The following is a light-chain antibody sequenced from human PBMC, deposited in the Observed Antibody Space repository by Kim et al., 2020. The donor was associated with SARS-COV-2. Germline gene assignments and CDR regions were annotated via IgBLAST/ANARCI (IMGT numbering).Light chain of an antibody. CDR2: GAS. J-gene: IGKJ4*01. Sequence: VAPGERATLSGRASQRVRSHLAWYQQTPGQVPRLLIDGASTRATGIPARFSGSVSGTEFTLTISSLQSEDFAVYYCQQYINWPLTFGGGTKVEIK. CDR3: QQYINWPLT. CDR1: QRVRSH. V-gene: IGKV3-15*01.